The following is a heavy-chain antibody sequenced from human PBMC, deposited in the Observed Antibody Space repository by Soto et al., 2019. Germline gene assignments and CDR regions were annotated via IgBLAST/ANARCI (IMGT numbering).Heavy chain of an antibody. CDR1: GGTFSSYA. J-gene: IGHJ4*02. V-gene: IGHV1-69*13. CDR2: IIPIFGTA. Sequence: ASVKVSCKASGGTFSSYAISWVRQAPGQGLEGMGGIIPIFGTANYSQKFQGRVTINADESTSTAYMELSSLRSEDTAVYYCARDKGRDGYNVYWGQGTLVTVSS. D-gene: IGHD5-12*01. CDR3: ARDKGRDGYNVY.